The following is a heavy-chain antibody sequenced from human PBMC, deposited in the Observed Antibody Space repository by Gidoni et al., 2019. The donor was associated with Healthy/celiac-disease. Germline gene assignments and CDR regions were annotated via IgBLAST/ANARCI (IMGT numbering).Heavy chain of an antibody. J-gene: IGHJ1*01. CDR3: ARELLRYCSSTSCYGNFQH. D-gene: IGHD2-2*01. Sequence: QVQLVESGGGVVQPGRSLRLSFAASVFTFSSSGMHWVRQAPVKGLEWVEVIGYDGSNKDYADSVKGRFTISRDNSKNTLYLQMNSMRAEDTAVYYCARELLRYCSSTSCYGNFQHWGQGTLVTVSS. CDR2: IGYDGSNK. CDR1: VFTFSSSG. V-gene: IGHV3-33*01.